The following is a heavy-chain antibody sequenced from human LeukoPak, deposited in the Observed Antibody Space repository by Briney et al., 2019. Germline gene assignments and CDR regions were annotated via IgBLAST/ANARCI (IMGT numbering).Heavy chain of an antibody. CDR1: GFTFSDHC. D-gene: IGHD4-23*01. Sequence: GGSLRLSCAASGFTFSDHCMDWVRQPPGKGLEWVGRARNKANSYTTAYAASVKGRFTISRDDSKNSLYLQMNSLKTEDTAVYHCGSYYDGNSGGFDYWGQGTLVTVSS. J-gene: IGHJ4*02. CDR2: ARNKANSYTT. CDR3: GSYYDGNSGGFDY. V-gene: IGHV3-72*01.